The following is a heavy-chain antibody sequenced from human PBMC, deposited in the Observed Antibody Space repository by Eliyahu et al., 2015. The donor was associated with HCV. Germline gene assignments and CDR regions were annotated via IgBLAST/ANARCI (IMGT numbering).Heavy chain of an antibody. Sequence: EVQLVESGGGLVKPGGSLRLSCAASGFSFSSYSMNXVRQAPGKGLEWVSSISSRSSYIFYADSVKGRFTISRDNAKNSLYLQMNSLRAEDTAVYYCARDPAMGNYYDRSGPWYYGMDVWGQGTTVTVSS. CDR1: GFSFSSYS. CDR2: ISSRSSYI. D-gene: IGHD3-22*01. CDR3: ARDPAMGNYYDRSGPWYYGMDV. J-gene: IGHJ6*02. V-gene: IGHV3-21*01.